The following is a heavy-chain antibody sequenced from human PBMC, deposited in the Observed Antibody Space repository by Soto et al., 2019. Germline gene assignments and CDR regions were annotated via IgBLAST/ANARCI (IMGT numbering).Heavy chain of an antibody. V-gene: IGHV4-59*12. CDR1: GGSISSYY. D-gene: IGHD2-2*01. J-gene: IGHJ4*02. CDR2: MYHSGST. Sequence: SETLSLTCTVSGGSISSYYWNWIRQPPGKGLEWIGYMYHSGSTYYNPSLKSRVTISIDRSKNQFSLKLSSVTAADTAVYYCARVPAYWGQGILVTVSS. CDR3: ARVPAY.